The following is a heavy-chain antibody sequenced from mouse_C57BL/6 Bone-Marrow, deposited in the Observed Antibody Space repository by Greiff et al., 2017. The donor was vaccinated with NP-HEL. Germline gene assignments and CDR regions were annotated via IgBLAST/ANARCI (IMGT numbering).Heavy chain of an antibody. D-gene: IGHD4-1*01. Sequence: EVKLQESGPGLVKPSQSLSLTCSVTGYSITSGYYWNWIRQFPGNKLEWMGYISYDGSNNYNPSLKNRISITRDTSKNQFFLKLNSVTTEDTATYYCARKPKLGPSMDYWGQGTSVTVSS. CDR2: ISYDGSN. J-gene: IGHJ4*01. V-gene: IGHV3-6*01. CDR1: GYSITSGYY. CDR3: ARKPKLGPSMDY.